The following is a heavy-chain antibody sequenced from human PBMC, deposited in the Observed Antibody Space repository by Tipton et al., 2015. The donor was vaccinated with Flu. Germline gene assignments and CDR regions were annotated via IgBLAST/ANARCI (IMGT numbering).Heavy chain of an antibody. V-gene: IGHV4-4*07. D-gene: IGHD6-19*01. Sequence: TLSLTCTVSGGSFSDSYWSWTRQPAGKGLEWIGRIYTSGITNYNPSLKSRVIMSVDTSKNQFSLNLTSVTAADTAVYYCARLYKSGGTWGQGTQVTVSS. CDR1: GGSFSDSY. CDR3: ARLYKSGGT. CDR2: IYTSGIT. J-gene: IGHJ4*02.